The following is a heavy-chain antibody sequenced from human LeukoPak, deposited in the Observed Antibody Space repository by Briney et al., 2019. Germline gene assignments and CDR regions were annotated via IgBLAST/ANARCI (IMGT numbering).Heavy chain of an antibody. D-gene: IGHD3-10*01. CDR3: ASGSYTYYYGSGSYGDAFDI. CDR2: IIPIFGTA. J-gene: IGHJ3*02. V-gene: IGHV1-69*13. CDR1: GYSFTSYG. Sequence: GASVKVSCKASGYSFTSYGISWVRQAPGQGLEWMGGIIPIFGTANYAQKFQGRVTITADESTSTAYMELSSLRSEDTAVYYCASGSYTYYYGSGSYGDAFDIWGQGTMVTVSS.